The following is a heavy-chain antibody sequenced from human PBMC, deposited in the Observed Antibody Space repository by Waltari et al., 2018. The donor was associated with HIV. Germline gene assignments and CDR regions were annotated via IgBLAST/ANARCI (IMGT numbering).Heavy chain of an antibody. J-gene: IGHJ6*02. V-gene: IGHV1-18*01. D-gene: IGHD3-3*01. Sequence: QVQLVQSGAEVKKPGASVKVSCKASGYTFTSSGISWVRQAPGHGLEWMGWISAYNGNTNYAQKLQGRVTMTTDTSTSTAYMELRSLRSDDTAVYYCARASFYDFWSGSLSEMDVWGQGTTVTVSS. CDR2: ISAYNGNT. CDR3: ARASFYDFWSGSLSEMDV. CDR1: GYTFTSSG.